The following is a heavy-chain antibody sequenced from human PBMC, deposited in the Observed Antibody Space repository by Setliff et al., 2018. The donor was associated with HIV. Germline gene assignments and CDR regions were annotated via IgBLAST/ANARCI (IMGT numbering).Heavy chain of an antibody. CDR2: MSAYSGDT. CDR3: VRGYYYDKTGYGTFDI. J-gene: IGHJ3*02. CDR1: GHTFTAYG. Sequence: GSVKVSCKASGHTFTAYGITWVRQAPGQGLEWMGWMSAYSGDTKYAQKIQGRVNMTRDTSTDTAYVELRSLRFDDTALYYCVRGYYYDKTGYGTFDIWGQGTVVTVSS. V-gene: IGHV1-18*04. D-gene: IGHD3-22*01.